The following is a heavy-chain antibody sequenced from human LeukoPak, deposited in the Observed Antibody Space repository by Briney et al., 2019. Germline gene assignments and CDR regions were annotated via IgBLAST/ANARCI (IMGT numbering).Heavy chain of an antibody. CDR3: ARRSGIAVAGAFDY. D-gene: IGHD6-19*01. Sequence: GGSLRLSCAASGFTFDDYAMHWVRQAPGKGLEWVSGISWNSGSIGYADSVKGRFTISRDNAKNSLYLQMNSLRAEDTAVYYCARRSGIAVAGAFDYWGQGTLVTVSS. CDR2: ISWNSGSI. V-gene: IGHV3-9*01. J-gene: IGHJ4*02. CDR1: GFTFDDYA.